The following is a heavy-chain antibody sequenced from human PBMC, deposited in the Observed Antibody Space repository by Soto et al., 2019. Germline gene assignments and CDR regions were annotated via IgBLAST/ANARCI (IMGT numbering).Heavy chain of an antibody. D-gene: IGHD5-12*01. Sequence: QVQLQESGPGLVKPSQTLSLTCTVSGGSISSGDYYWSWIRQPPGKGLEWIGYIYYSGSTYYNPXRQARLSLSVDXSXNXXSLNLSSVTAADTAMYYCASAGVDTIYPGNTWFDPWGQGTLVTVSS. V-gene: IGHV4-30-4*01. CDR1: GGSISSGDYY. J-gene: IGHJ5*02. CDR3: ASAGVDTIYPGNTWFDP. CDR2: IYYSGST.